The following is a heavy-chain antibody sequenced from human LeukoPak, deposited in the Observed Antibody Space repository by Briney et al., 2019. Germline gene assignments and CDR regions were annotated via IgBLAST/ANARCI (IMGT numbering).Heavy chain of an antibody. CDR1: GFSISSYY. CDR2: LYYSGST. V-gene: IGHV4-59*01. Sequence: SETLSLTCTVYGFSISSYYWSWLRQPPGKGLEWLGYLYYSGSTNYNPSLSSGVTISVDTSKNQFSLKLTSVTAADTAVYYCASLRGFSYGFDYWGQGTLVTVSS. CDR3: ASLRGFSYGFDY. J-gene: IGHJ4*02. D-gene: IGHD5-18*01.